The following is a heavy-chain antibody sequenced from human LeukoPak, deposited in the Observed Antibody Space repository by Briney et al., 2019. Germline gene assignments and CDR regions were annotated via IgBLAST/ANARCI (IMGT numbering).Heavy chain of an antibody. CDR3: AKTVSGSHSYQGGDY. CDR2: ISGRGGNT. Sequence: PGGSLRLSCAASGFTFSSYAMSWVRQAPGKGLEGVSAISGRGGNTYYADSVKGRFTMSRDNSKNTLYLQMNSLRAEDTAVYFCAKTVSGSHSYQGGDYWGQGTLVTVST. V-gene: IGHV3-23*01. J-gene: IGHJ4*02. CDR1: GFTFSSYA. D-gene: IGHD3-16*02.